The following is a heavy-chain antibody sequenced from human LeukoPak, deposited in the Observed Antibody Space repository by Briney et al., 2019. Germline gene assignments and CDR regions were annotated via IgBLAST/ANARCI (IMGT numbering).Heavy chain of an antibody. CDR3: AKGSKGTYDH. V-gene: IGHV3-23*01. Sequence: GGSLSLSCVASGFTFSSYVMTWVRQAPGKGLEWVSSIIGNGDSTYYADSVKGRFTISRDNSKNTLYLQMNSLRAEDTAIYYCAKGSKGTYDHWGQGTLVTVSS. CDR2: IIGNGDST. CDR1: GFTFSSYV. J-gene: IGHJ4*02.